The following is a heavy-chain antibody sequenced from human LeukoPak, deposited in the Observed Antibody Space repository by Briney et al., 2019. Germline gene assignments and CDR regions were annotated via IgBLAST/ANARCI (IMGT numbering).Heavy chain of an antibody. D-gene: IGHD5-12*01. Sequence: GASVKVSCKASGYSFTALYIHWVRQAPGQGLEWMGWIHPRSGDTRYAQKFQGRVTMARDTSISTVYMDLSSLGSDDTAVYYCARDPQSGYDPYYFDYWGQGTLVTVSS. J-gene: IGHJ4*02. V-gene: IGHV1-2*02. CDR3: ARDPQSGYDPYYFDY. CDR2: IHPRSGDT. CDR1: GYSFTALY.